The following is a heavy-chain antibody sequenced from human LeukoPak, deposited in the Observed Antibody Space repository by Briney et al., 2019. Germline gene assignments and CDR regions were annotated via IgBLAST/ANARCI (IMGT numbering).Heavy chain of an antibody. J-gene: IGHJ5*02. V-gene: IGHV4-59*08. CDR3: VRSFHLPENWFDP. Sequence: SETLSLTCTVSGGSISSYYWSWIRQPPGKGLEWIGYIYYSGSTNYNPSLKSRLSFSLDASKNVFSLKMTSVTAADTAVYYCVRSFHLPENWFDPWGQGTMVTVSS. D-gene: IGHD2/OR15-2a*01. CDR1: GGSISSYY. CDR2: IYYSGST.